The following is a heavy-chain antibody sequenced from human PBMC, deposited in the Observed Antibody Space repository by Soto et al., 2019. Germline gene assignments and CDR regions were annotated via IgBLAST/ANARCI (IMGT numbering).Heavy chain of an antibody. D-gene: IGHD4-17*01. CDR2: IYHSGST. CDR3: ATSTVTEDY. Sequence: VHLQESGPGLVKPSGTLSLTCAVSDASISSDIWWSWVRQTPGKGLEWIGEIYHSGSTNYNPSLKSRVTISVDKSKNQFSLNLSFVTAADTAVYYCATSTVTEDYWGQGTLVTVSS. J-gene: IGHJ4*02. V-gene: IGHV4-4*02. CDR1: DASISSDIW.